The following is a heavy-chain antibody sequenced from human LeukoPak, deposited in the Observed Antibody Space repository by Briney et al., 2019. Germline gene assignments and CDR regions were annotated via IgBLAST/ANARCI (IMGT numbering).Heavy chain of an antibody. D-gene: IGHD5-12*01. CDR2: ISYDGSNK. CDR3: AKDMSGYDGTYYFDS. Sequence: PGRSLRLSCAASGFTFSSYGMHWVRQAPGKGLEWVAVISYDGSNKYYADSVKGRFTISRDNSKNTLYLQMNSLRAEDTAVYYCAKDMSGYDGTYYFDSWGQETLVTVSS. V-gene: IGHV3-30*18. J-gene: IGHJ4*02. CDR1: GFTFSSYG.